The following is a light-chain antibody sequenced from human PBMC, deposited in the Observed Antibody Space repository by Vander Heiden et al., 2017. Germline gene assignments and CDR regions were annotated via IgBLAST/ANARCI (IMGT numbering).Light chain of an antibody. V-gene: IGKV1-5*03. Sequence: DLQLTQSPSTLSASVGDTVTITCRASQDISATLAWYQQKPGKAPKLLIYEASVLHSGVPSRFSGIGSETEFTLAITSLQPDDVATYYCQHYDALVCTFGQGTRV. J-gene: IGKJ2*02. CDR1: QDISAT. CDR3: QHYDALVCT. CDR2: EAS.